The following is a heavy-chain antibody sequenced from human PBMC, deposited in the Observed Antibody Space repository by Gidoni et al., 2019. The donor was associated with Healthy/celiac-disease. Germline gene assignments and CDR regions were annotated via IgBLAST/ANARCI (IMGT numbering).Heavy chain of an antibody. Sequence: QVQLVQSGAEVKKPGASVKVSCKASGSTFTSYGISWVRQAPGQGLEWMGWISAYNGNTNYAQKLQGRVTMTTDTSTSTAYMELRSLRSDDTAVYYCARGSTYYDILTGYYSRGGAFDYWGQGTLVIVSS. CDR1: GSTFTSYG. J-gene: IGHJ4*02. D-gene: IGHD3-9*01. CDR3: ARGSTYYDILTGYYSRGGAFDY. V-gene: IGHV1-18*01. CDR2: ISAYNGNT.